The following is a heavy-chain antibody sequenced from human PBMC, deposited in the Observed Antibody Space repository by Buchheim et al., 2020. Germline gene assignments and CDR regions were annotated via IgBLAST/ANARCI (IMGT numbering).Heavy chain of an antibody. CDR3: AKDSFRLLGVADY. CDR1: GFTFRSYG. V-gene: IGHV3-30*18. J-gene: IGHJ4*02. D-gene: IGHD1-26*01. CDR2: ISNDGISK. Sequence: QVQLMESGGGVVQPGRSLRLSCAGSGFTFRSYGMHWVRQAPGKGLEWVAVISNDGISKFYAYSVKGRFTISTDNSKKTVYLQMHSLRVEDTAVYYCAKDSFRLLGVADYWGQGTL.